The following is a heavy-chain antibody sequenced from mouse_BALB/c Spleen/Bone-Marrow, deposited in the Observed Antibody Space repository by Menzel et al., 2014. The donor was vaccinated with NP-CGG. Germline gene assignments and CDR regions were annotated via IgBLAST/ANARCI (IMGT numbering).Heavy chain of an antibody. V-gene: IGHV5-9-2*01. CDR1: GFTFSSYG. CDR3: ARQYGSSYFDY. Sequence: EVKLQESGGGLVKPGGSLKLSCAASGFTFSSYGMSWVRQTPEKRLEWVATISGGGSYTYYPDSVKGRFTISRDSAKNNLYLQMSSLRSEDTALYYCARQYGSSYFDYWGQGTTLTVSS. J-gene: IGHJ2*01. D-gene: IGHD1-1*01. CDR2: ISGGGSYT.